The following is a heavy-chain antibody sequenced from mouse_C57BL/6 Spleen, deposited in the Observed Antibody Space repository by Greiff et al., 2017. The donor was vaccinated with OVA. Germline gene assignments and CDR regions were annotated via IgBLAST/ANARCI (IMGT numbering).Heavy chain of an antibody. Sequence: EVHLVESGGGLVQPKGSLKLSCAASGFSFTTYAMNWVRQAPGKGLEWVARIRSKSNNYATYYADSVKDRFTISRDDSESMLYLQMNNLKTEDTAMYYCGRHGYDGYYAMDYWGQGTSVTVSS. CDR3: GRHGYDGYYAMDY. CDR2: IRSKSNNYAT. J-gene: IGHJ4*01. CDR1: GFSFTTYA. D-gene: IGHD2-2*01. V-gene: IGHV10-1*01.